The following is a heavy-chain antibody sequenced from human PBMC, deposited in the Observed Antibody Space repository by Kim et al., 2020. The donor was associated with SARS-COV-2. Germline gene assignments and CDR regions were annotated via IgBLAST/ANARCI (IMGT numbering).Heavy chain of an antibody. J-gene: IGHJ4*02. Sequence: SFQGQVTISADKSISTAYLQWSSLKASDTAMYYCARPGRPAKGIIWYLDYWGQGTLVTVSS. D-gene: IGHD3-16*01. V-gene: IGHV5-51*01. CDR3: ARPGRPAKGIIWYLDY.